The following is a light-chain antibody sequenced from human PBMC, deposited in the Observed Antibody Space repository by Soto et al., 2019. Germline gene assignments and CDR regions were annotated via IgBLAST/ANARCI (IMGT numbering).Light chain of an antibody. CDR1: SSDVGGYIY. CDR3: SSYTTGSSYV. V-gene: IGLV2-14*01. CDR2: DVT. Sequence: QSALTQPACVSVSAGQSITISCTATSSDVGGYIYVSWYQQHPGKAPKLMIYDVTSRPSGVSYRFSGSKSGNTASLTISGLQAEDEADYYCSSYTTGSSYVFGPGTKVTV. J-gene: IGLJ1*01.